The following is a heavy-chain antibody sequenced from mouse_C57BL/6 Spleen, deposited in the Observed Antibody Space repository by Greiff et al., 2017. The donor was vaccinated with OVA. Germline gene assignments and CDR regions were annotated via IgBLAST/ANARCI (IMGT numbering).Heavy chain of an antibody. V-gene: IGHV1-54*01. CDR3: ARSYGYGYAMDY. D-gene: IGHD2-2*01. J-gene: IGHJ4*01. CDR1: GYAFTNYL. CDR2: LNPGSGGT. Sequence: VQLQQSGAELVRPGTSVKVSCKASGYAFTNYLIEWVKQRPGQGLEWIGVLNPGSGGTNYNEKFKGKATLTADKSSSTAYMQLSSLTSEDSAVYFCARSYGYGYAMDYWGQGTSVTVSS.